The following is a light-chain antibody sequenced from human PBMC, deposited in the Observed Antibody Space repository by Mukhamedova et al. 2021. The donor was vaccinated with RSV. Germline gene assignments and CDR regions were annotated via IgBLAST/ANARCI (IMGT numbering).Light chain of an antibody. CDR3: QYYKSYPYI. CDR2: KAS. V-gene: IGKV1-5*03. J-gene: IGKJ2*01. Sequence: WYQRRVHGKAPKPLIYKASSLQDGVPSRFSGGGSGTEFTLTISSLQPDDFATYYCQYYKSYPYIFGQGTKLQIK.